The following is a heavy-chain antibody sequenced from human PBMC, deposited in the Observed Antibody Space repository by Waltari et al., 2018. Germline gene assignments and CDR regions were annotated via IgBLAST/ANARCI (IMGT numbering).Heavy chain of an antibody. Sequence: EVQLVESGGGLVKPGGSLRLSCVASGFSFNAYTMNWVRHTPAKGLDGVSSIGSSSTYTYYADSVKGRFTISRDNAANSLHLEMNALRPEDTAVYYCASHLEDFYYYMDVWGKGTTVTVSS. CDR1: GFSFNAYT. V-gene: IGHV3-21*06. J-gene: IGHJ6*03. CDR2: IGSSSTYT. CDR3: ASHLEDFYYYMDV.